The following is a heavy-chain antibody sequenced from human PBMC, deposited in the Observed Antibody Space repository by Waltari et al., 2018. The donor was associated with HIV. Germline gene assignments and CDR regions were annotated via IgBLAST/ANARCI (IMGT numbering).Heavy chain of an antibody. Sequence: EVHLLESGGGLVQPGGSLSLSCAASGFTFSTFVMSWVRQAPGKGLEWVSGLNDGCFGTYYADSVKGRFTISRDNSKNTLFLEMNSLRAEDTAVYYCARLDFWLKYYFDYWGQGTLVTVSS. D-gene: IGHD3-3*01. J-gene: IGHJ4*02. V-gene: IGHV3-23*01. CDR3: ARLDFWLKYYFDY. CDR2: LNDGCFGT. CDR1: GFTFSTFV.